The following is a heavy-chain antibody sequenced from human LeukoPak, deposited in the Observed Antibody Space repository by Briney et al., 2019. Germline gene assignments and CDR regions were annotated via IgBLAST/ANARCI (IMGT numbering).Heavy chain of an antibody. J-gene: IGHJ4*02. CDR1: GFTVSSNY. D-gene: IGHD1-26*01. Sequence: PGGSLRLSCAASGFTVSSNYMSWVRQAPGKGLEWVSVIYSGGSTYYADSVKGRFTISRDNSKDTLYLQMNSLRAEDTAVYYCARASLWELLYWGQGTLVTVSS. CDR3: ARASLWELLY. V-gene: IGHV3-66*01. CDR2: IYSGGST.